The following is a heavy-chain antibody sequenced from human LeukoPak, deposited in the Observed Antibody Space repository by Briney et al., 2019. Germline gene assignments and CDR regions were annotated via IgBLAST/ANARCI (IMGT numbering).Heavy chain of an antibody. D-gene: IGHD3-10*01. CDR1: GYTFTDYY. CDR3: ARGRSDYYLDS. V-gene: IGHV1-2*02. CDR2: IYPDSGGT. Sequence: AASVKVSCKASGYTFTDYYMHWVRQAPGLGLEWMGWIYPDSGGTNSAQKFQGRVTMTRDTSISTAYMGLSRLTSDDTAVYYCARGRSDYYLDSWGQGTLVTVSS. J-gene: IGHJ4*02.